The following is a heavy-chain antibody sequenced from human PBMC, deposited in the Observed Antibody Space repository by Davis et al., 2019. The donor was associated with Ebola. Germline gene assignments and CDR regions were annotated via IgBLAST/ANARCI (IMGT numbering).Heavy chain of an antibody. Sequence: GESLKISCAASGITFRNVVMSWVRQAPGKGLEWVSGIDDDGEDTNYADSVRGRFTISRDNSKNTLYLQMNSLRVEDTAVYYCARSTLDSDFWSGYPPYYFDSWGQGTLVTVSS. CDR1: GITFRNVV. J-gene: IGHJ4*02. V-gene: IGHV3-23*01. CDR3: ARSTLDSDFWSGYPPYYFDS. CDR2: IDDDGEDT. D-gene: IGHD3-3*01.